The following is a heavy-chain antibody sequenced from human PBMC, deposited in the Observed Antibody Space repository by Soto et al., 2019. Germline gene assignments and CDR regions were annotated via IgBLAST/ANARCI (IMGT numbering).Heavy chain of an antibody. CDR3: VREPWGFSGTWYDY. CDR1: QFAFSSCW. J-gene: IGHJ4*02. Sequence: PGGSLRLSCAASQFAFSSCWMHWVRQVPGKGPAWVSRINHDGSKTEYADSVKGRFTISRDNTNNTLYLQMNSLRVEDTAMYYCVREPWGFSGTWYDYWGQGTLVTVSS. D-gene: IGHD6-13*01. CDR2: INHDGSKT. V-gene: IGHV3-74*01.